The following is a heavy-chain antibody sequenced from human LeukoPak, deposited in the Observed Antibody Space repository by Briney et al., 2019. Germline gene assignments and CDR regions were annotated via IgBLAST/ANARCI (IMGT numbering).Heavy chain of an antibody. V-gene: IGHV3-30-3*01. D-gene: IGHD6-13*01. Sequence: GGSLRLSCAASGFTFSSYAMHWVRQAPGKGLEWVAVISYDGSNKYYADSVKGRFTISRDNSKNTLYLQMNSLRAEDTAVYYCANIAAAGVDYWGQGTLVTASS. CDR3: ANIAAAGVDY. CDR1: GFTFSSYA. J-gene: IGHJ4*02. CDR2: ISYDGSNK.